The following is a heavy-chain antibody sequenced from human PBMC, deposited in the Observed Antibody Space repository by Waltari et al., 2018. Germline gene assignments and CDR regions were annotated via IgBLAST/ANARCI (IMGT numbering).Heavy chain of an antibody. Sequence: EVQLLESGGGLVQPGGSLKPSCAASGFTFCAYGMTWVRHTPGKGLEWVSSISASGSDTYYAQSVKGRFTISRDNSRNTLYLQMNNVRAEDTAVYYCVKPHGVVTIVVYNYFDPWGQGTLVTVSS. CDR1: GFTFCAYG. V-gene: IGHV3-23*01. CDR2: ISASGSDT. D-gene: IGHD3-3*01. J-gene: IGHJ5*02. CDR3: VKPHGVVTIVVYNYFDP.